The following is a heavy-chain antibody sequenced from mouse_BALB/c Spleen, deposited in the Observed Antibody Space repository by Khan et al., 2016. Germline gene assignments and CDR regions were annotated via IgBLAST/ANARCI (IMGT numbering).Heavy chain of an antibody. D-gene: IGHD1-1*01. CDR2: INPSTGYT. CDR1: GYTFTSYW. Sequence: QVQLQQSGAELAKPGASVKMSCKATGYTFTSYWMHWVKQRPGQGLEWIGYINPSTGYTEYNQKFKDQATLTADKSSSTAYMQLSSLTSEDSAVYYCARRGYYGSSYFDYWGQGTTLTVSS. V-gene: IGHV1-7*01. J-gene: IGHJ2*01. CDR3: ARRGYYGSSYFDY.